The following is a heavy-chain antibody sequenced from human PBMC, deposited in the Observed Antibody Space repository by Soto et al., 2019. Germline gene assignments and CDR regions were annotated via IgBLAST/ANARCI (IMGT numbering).Heavy chain of an antibody. CDR1: GGSNSSAY. Sequence: SETLSLTCTVPGGSNSSAYGCSIRQHPRKGLEWIGYIYYSGSTYYNPSLKSRVTISVDTSKNQFSLKLSSVTAADTAVYYCASFDSSGYYFFPWIPNWGQGTLVTVSS. J-gene: IGHJ4*02. CDR3: ASFDSSGYYFFPWIPN. D-gene: IGHD3-22*01. CDR2: IYYSGST. V-gene: IGHV4-59*06.